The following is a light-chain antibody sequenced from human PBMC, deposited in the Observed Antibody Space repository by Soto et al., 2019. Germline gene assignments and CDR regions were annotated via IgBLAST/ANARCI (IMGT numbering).Light chain of an antibody. CDR1: QSVSSN. Sequence: ERVVTQAPGTPTVSPGERATLSCRASQSVSSNLAWYQQKPGQAPRLLIYGASTRATGIPARFSGSGSGTEFTLTISSLQSEDFAVYYCQQYNNLPQTFGQGTKVDI. J-gene: IGKJ1*01. CDR3: QQYNNLPQT. V-gene: IGKV3-15*01. CDR2: GAS.